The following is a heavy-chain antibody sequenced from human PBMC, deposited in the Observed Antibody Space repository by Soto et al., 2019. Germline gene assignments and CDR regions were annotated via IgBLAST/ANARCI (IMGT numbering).Heavy chain of an antibody. V-gene: IGHV1-3*01. D-gene: IGHD2-2*01. CDR2: IDAGNGNT. CDR3: ARYHAGWGYYFDS. CDR1: GYTFTNFA. J-gene: IGHJ4*02. Sequence: GASVKVSCKTSGYTFTNFAMQWVRQAPGQRLEWMGWIDAGNGNTKYSEKFQGRVTITRDTSASTAYMELSSLRSEDTAVYFCARYHAGWGYYFDSWGQGTLVTVSS.